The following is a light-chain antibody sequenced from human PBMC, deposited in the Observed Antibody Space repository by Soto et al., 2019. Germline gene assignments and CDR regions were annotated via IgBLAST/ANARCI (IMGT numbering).Light chain of an antibody. Sequence: HSVLTQPPSLSVAPGQSVTFSCTGISSNILSVYDVHWYQQLPGTAPKLLIYGNNNRPSGVPDRFSGSKSATSGSLAITGLQAEDEADYYCQSFDSSLSGYVFGTGTKVTVL. CDR3: QSFDSSLSGYV. J-gene: IGLJ1*01. V-gene: IGLV1-40*01. CDR2: GNN. CDR1: SSNILSVYD.